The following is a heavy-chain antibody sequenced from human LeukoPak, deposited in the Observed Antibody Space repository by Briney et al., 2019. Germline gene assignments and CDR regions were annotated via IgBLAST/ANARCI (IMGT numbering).Heavy chain of an antibody. CDR1: GFTFSSYW. V-gene: IGHV3-7*01. CDR3: ARKYSGYDSPFDY. Sequence: PGGSPRLSCAASGFTFSSYWMSWVRQAPGKGLEWVANIKQDGSEKYYVDSVKGRFTISRDNAKNSLYLQMNSLRAEDTAVYYCARKYSGYDSPFDYWGQGTLVTVSS. D-gene: IGHD5-12*01. CDR2: IKQDGSEK. J-gene: IGHJ4*02.